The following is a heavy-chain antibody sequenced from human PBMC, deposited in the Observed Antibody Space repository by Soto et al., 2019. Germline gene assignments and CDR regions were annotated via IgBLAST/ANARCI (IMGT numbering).Heavy chain of an antibody. CDR3: ARGPNSDC. J-gene: IGHJ4*02. V-gene: IGHV3-53*01. CDR1: GVSVGGNY. Sequence: EERLVQSGGGLVQPGGSLRLSCATYGVSVGGNYMSWVRQAPGKGLELVSLTYSGGNPFYADSMKGRFTLSRDNSNNMLYLQMDSLRAEDTAVYYCARGPNSDCWGQGTLVIVSS. CDR2: TYSGGNP. D-gene: IGHD2-21*01.